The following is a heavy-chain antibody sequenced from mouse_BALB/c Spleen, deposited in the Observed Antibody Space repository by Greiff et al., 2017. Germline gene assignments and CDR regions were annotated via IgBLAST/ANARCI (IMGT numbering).Heavy chain of an antibody. CDR3: ARSGAYYGGSLYAMDY. V-gene: IGHV14-3*02. CDR2: IDPANGNT. CDR1: GFNIKDTY. D-gene: IGHD1-1*01. Sequence: VQLKESGAELVKPGASVKLSCTASGFNIKDTYMHWVKQRPEQGLEWIGRIDPANGNTKYDPKFQGKATITADTSSNTAYLQLSSLTSEDTAVYYCARSGAYYGGSLYAMDYWGQGTSVTVSS. J-gene: IGHJ4*01.